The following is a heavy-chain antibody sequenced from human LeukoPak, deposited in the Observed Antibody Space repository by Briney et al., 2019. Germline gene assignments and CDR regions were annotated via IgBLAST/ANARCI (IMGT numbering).Heavy chain of an antibody. V-gene: IGHV3-7*01. CDR3: ARGSMHVYHLYTDY. CDR2: IKQDGSER. Sequence: GGSLRLCCAASGFTDTNYWVSWFRQAQGQGLEWVASIKQDGSERYYVDSVKGRFTISRDNAKNSLFLQLSSLRVEDTAVYYCARGSMHVYHLYTDYWGQGTLVTVSS. D-gene: IGHD3-16*01. J-gene: IGHJ4*02. CDR1: GFTDTNYW.